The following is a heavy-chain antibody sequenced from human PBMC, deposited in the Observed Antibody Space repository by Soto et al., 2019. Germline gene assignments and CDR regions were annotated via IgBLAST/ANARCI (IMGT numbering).Heavy chain of an antibody. CDR3: STDLGIYGLEI. V-gene: IGHV3-15*01. CDR1: RFSFTNAW. CDR2: IKSKTDGGTA. D-gene: IGHD1-26*01. Sequence: EVQLVESGGGFVQPGGSLRLSCVASRFSFTNAWMGWVRQAQGKGPEWVGRIKSKTDGGTADYAAPVKGRFTISRDESQNTLYLHMDSMKTEDTALYHCSTDLGIYGLEIWGQGTTVTVSS. J-gene: IGHJ6*02.